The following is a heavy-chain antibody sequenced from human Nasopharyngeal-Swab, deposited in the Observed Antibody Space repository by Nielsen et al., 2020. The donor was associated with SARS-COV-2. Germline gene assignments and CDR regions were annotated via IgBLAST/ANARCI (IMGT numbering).Heavy chain of an antibody. CDR2: ISGSGGST. V-gene: IGHV3-23*01. Sequence: GGSLRLSCAASGFTFSSYAMSWVRQAPGKGLEWVSVISGSGGSTYYADSVKGRFTISRDNSKNTLYLQMDSLKTEDTALYYCTTDFYFDYWGQGTLVTVSS. J-gene: IGHJ4*02. CDR1: GFTFSSYA. CDR3: TTDFYFDY.